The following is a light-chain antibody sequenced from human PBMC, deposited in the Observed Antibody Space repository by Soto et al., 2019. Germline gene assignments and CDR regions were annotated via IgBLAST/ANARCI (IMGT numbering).Light chain of an antibody. CDR2: AAS. Sequence: DIQMTQSPSTLSASVGDRVTITCRASQSISSWLAWYQQKPGKVPKRLIYAASSLQSGVPSRFSGSGSGTEFTLTISSLQPEDFATYYCLQHNSYPRVTFGGGTKVDIK. V-gene: IGKV1-5*01. J-gene: IGKJ4*01. CDR1: QSISSW. CDR3: LQHNSYPRVT.